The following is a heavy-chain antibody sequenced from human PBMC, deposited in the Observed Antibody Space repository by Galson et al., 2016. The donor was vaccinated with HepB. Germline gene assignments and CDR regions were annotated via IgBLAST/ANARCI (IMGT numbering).Heavy chain of an antibody. CDR3: TTDGAVPPYNGFDI. CDR2: IKIKNHGGTA. V-gene: IGHV3-15*07. Sequence: SLRLSCAASGFTFRDTWMHWVRQAPGKGLEWVGRIKIKNHGGTADYAAPVKGRFTISRDDSKHMLYLQMNSLKSEDTAVYYCTTDGAVPPYNGFDIWGPGTMVTVSS. J-gene: IGHJ3*02. D-gene: IGHD1-26*01. CDR1: GFTFRDTW.